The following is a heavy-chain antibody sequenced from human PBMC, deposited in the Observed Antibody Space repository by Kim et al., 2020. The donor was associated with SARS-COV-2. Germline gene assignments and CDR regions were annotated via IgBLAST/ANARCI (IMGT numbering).Heavy chain of an antibody. Sequence: SETLSLTCTVSGGSISSGDYYWSWIRQPPGKGLEWIGYIYYSGSTYYNPSLKSRVTISVDTSKNQFSLKLSSVTAADTAVYYCARDSRVGHREFDYWGQGTLVTVSS. CDR3: ARDSRVGHREFDY. CDR2: IYYSGST. D-gene: IGHD1-26*01. V-gene: IGHV4-30-4*01. CDR1: GGSISSGDYY. J-gene: IGHJ4*02.